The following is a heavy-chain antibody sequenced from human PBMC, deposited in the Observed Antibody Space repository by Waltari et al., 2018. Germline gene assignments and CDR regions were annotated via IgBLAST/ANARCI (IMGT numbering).Heavy chain of an antibody. CDR3: ARYSNSFDY. CDR1: GFTFSSYS. J-gene: IGHJ4*02. CDR2: ISSSSSYI. V-gene: IGHV3-21*01. Sequence: EVQLVESGGGLVKPGGSLRLSCAASGFTFSSYSMNWVRQAPGKGLEWVSSISSSSSYIYYADSGKGRFTISRDNAKNSLYLQMNSRRAEDTAVYYCARYSNSFDYWGQGTLVTVSS. D-gene: IGHD4-4*01.